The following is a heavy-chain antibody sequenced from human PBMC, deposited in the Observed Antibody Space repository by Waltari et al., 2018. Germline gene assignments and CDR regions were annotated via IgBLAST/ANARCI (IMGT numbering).Heavy chain of an antibody. CDR3: ARDVLHSAPSFSDS. Sequence: QVQLVQSGAAVEKHGASVKVSCKASGYAFMSFGFNWVRQAPGQGLEWMGWISAYSGKTEFAQKFQDRVTLTTDTSTSTAYMELTSLRSDDTALYYCARDVLHSAPSFSDSWGQGTLVTVSS. CDR1: GYAFMSFG. D-gene: IGHD2-15*01. J-gene: IGHJ1*01. V-gene: IGHV1-18*01. CDR2: ISAYSGKT.